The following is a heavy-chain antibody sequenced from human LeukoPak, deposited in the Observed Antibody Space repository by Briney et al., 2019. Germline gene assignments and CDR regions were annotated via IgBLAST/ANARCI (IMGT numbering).Heavy chain of an antibody. CDR1: GGSISSGSYY. D-gene: IGHD6-19*01. CDR3: ARDRPGYSSGWFNWFDP. Sequence: SQTLSLTCTVSGGSISSGSYYWSWIRQPAGKGLEWIGRIYTSGSTNYNPSLKSRVTISVDTSKNQFSLKLSSVTAADTAVYYCARDRPGYSSGWFNWFDPWGQGTLVTVSS. V-gene: IGHV4-61*02. J-gene: IGHJ5*02. CDR2: IYTSGST.